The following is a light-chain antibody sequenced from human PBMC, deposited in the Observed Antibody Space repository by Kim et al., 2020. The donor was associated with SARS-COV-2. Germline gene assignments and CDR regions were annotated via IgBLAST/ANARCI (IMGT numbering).Light chain of an antibody. CDR3: QQSYSTPYT. J-gene: IGKJ2*01. CDR2: AAS. CDR1: QSISSY. V-gene: IGKV1-39*01. Sequence: SASVGDRVTITCRASQSISSYLIWYQQKPGTAPNLLIYAASSLQSGVPSRFSGSGSGTDFTLTICSLQPEDFATYYCQQSYSTPYTFGQGTKLEI.